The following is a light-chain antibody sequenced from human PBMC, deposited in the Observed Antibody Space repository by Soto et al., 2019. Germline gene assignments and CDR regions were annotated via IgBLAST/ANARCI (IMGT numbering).Light chain of an antibody. Sequence: QSVLTQSPSASVTPGQRVPISCSGSRSNIGTYAVNWYQQLPGAAPTLLIFRNHQRPSGVPDRFSGSKSGTSASLAISGPQSEDEADYYCAAWDDSLRAVVFGGGTKLTVL. CDR1: RSNIGTYA. CDR2: RNH. J-gene: IGLJ2*01. V-gene: IGLV1-44*01. CDR3: AAWDDSLRAVV.